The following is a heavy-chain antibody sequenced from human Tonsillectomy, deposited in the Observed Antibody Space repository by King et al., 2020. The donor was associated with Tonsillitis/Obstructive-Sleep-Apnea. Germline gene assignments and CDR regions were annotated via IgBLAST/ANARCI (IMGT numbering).Heavy chain of an antibody. V-gene: IGHV3-21*01. Sequence: VQLVESGGGLVKPGGSLRLSCAASGFTFSSYSMNWVRQAPGKGLEWVSSISSSSSYIYYADSVKGRFTISRDNAQNSLYLQMNSLRAEDTAVYYCARDWGGSGWCIFDYWGQGTLVTVSP. CDR1: GFTFSSYS. CDR3: ARDWGGSGWCIFDY. J-gene: IGHJ4*02. D-gene: IGHD6-19*01. CDR2: ISSSSSYI.